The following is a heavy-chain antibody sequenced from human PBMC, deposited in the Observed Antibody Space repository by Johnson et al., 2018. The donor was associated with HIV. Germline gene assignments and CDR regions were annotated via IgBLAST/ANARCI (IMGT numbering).Heavy chain of an antibody. D-gene: IGHD2/OR15-2a*01. V-gene: IGHV3-66*01. J-gene: IGHJ3*02. Sequence: MLLVESGGGLVQPGGSLRLSCAASGFTVSSNYMSWVRQAPGKGLEWVSIIYSGGSTYYADSVKGRFTISRDNSKNTLYLQMNSLRAEDTAVYYCATNRGGACDIWGQGTMVTVSS. CDR3: ATNRGGACDI. CDR2: IYSGGST. CDR1: GFTVSSNY.